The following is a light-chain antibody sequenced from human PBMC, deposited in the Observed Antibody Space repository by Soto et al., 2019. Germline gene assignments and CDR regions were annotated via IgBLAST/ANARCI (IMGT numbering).Light chain of an antibody. CDR3: KQYGSSPGT. CDR2: DAS. V-gene: IGKV3D-15*02. CDR1: QSVGSK. J-gene: IGKJ4*01. Sequence: EIVMTQSPPTLSVSPGERATLSCRASQSVGSKLAWYQQRPGQAPRLLIYDASNRATGIPARFSGSGSGTEFSLTIRSLQSEDFAVYYCKQYGSSPGTFGGGTKVDIK.